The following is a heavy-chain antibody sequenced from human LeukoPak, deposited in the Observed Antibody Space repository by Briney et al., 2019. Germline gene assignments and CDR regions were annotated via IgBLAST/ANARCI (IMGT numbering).Heavy chain of an antibody. V-gene: IGHV3-23*01. Sequence: GGSLRLSCAASGFTFSSYAMSWVRQAPGKGLEWVSAISGSGGSTYYTDSVKGRFTISRDNSKNTLYLQMNSLRAEDTAVYYCAKLPGYSSGWYEVNWFDPWGQGTLVTVSS. J-gene: IGHJ5*02. CDR3: AKLPGYSSGWYEVNWFDP. CDR1: GFTFSSYA. D-gene: IGHD6-19*01. CDR2: ISGSGGST.